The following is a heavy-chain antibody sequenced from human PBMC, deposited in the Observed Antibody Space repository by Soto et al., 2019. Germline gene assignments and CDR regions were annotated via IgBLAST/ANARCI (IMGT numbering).Heavy chain of an antibody. J-gene: IGHJ6*02. CDR1: GFSLSTGGLG. V-gene: IGHV2-5*02. Sequence: SGPTLVNPTQTLTLTCTFSGFSLSTGGLGVGWIRQPPGEALEWLALIYWDDDKRYSPSLRSRLTITKDTSKNQVVLIMTNMDPVETATYYCVHSRCGGDCLRSYSSHYYYGMDVWGQGT. D-gene: IGHD2-21*02. CDR3: VHSRCGGDCLRSYSSHYYYGMDV. CDR2: IYWDDDK.